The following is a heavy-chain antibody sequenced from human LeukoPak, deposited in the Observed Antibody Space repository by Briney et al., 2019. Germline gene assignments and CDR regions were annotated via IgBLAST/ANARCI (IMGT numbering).Heavy chain of an antibody. CDR1: GFVFSSYA. V-gene: IGHV3-48*01. J-gene: IGHJ4*02. D-gene: IGHD3-10*01. CDR3: ARDKKGIDY. Sequence: GGSLRLSCTASGFVFSSYAMNWVRQAPGKGLEWISYISSDSGTIYYADSMKGRFTISRDNARNSLYLQMNSLRAEDTAVYYCARDKKGIDYWGQGTLVTVSS. CDR2: ISSDSGTI.